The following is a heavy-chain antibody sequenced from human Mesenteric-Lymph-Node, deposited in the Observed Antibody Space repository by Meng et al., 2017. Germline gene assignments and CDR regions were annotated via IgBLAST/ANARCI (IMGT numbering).Heavy chain of an antibody. Sequence: QVQLQESGPGLVKPSETLSLTCSVSGGSISSYYWSWIRQPPGKGLEWIGYIYYSGSTNYNPSLKSRVTISVDTSKNQFSLKLRSVTAADTAMYYCARDQGTTNWFDPWGQGTLVTVSS. J-gene: IGHJ5*02. CDR3: ARDQGTTNWFDP. V-gene: IGHV4-59*01. CDR1: GGSISSYY. D-gene: IGHD4-11*01. CDR2: IYYSGST.